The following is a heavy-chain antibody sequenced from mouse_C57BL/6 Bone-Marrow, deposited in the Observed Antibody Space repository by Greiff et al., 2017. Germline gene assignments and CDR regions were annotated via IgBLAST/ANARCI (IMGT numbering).Heavy chain of an antibody. D-gene: IGHD2-12*01. CDR2: IDPDGGGT. CDR1: GYNITSYW. Sequence: VQLQQPGAELVKPGASVKLSCKASGYNITSYWMHWVKQRPGRGLEWIGRIDPDGGGTKYNEKFKGKATLTVDKPSSTAYLQLSSLTSEDSAVYYCARSGVYYSISLACFAYWGRGTLVTVSA. CDR3: ARSGVYYSISLACFAY. V-gene: IGHV1-72*01. J-gene: IGHJ3*01.